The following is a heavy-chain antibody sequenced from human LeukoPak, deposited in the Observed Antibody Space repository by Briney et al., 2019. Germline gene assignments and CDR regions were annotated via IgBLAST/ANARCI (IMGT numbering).Heavy chain of an antibody. CDR2: ITSSSIYR. J-gene: IGHJ4*02. CDR3: ARDGITMRILEY. Sequence: GGSLRLSCATSGFTFSRYNMNWVRQAPGKGLEWVSSITSSSIYRYYADSMKGRFTISRDNAKNSLYLQMDSLRAEDTAVYYCARDGITMRILEYWGQGTLVTVSS. V-gene: IGHV3-21*01. D-gene: IGHD3-10*01. CDR1: GFTFSRYN.